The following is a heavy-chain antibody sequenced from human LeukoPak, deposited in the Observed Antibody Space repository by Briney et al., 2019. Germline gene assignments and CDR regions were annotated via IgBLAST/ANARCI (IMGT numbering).Heavy chain of an antibody. V-gene: IGHV4-4*07. CDR1: GGSISSYY. Sequence: SETLSLTCTVSGGSISSYYWSWIRQPARKGLEWIGRIYTSGSTNYNPSLKSRVTISVDTSKNQFSLKLSSVTAADTAVYYCARDAGQDIVVVPAAIRSYYYYYMDVWGKGTTVTVSS. CDR2: IYTSGST. D-gene: IGHD2-2*02. J-gene: IGHJ6*03. CDR3: ARDAGQDIVVVPAAIRSYYYYYMDV.